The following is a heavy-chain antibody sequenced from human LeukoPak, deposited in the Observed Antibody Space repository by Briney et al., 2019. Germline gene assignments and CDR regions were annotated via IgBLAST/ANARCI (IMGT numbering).Heavy chain of an antibody. J-gene: IGHJ4*01. CDR1: GFTFSSYA. D-gene: IGHD4-17*01. CDR3: AKFKMTTLNPFDW. CDR2: ISDLGGTT. V-gene: IGHV3-23*01. Sequence: PGGSLRLSCVASGFTFSSYAMSWVRQAPGKGLEWVSGISDLGGTTYYAESVKGRFTVSRDNTKNTLYLQINSLRPEDTAVYYCAKFKMTTLNPFDWWGQGTLVTVSS.